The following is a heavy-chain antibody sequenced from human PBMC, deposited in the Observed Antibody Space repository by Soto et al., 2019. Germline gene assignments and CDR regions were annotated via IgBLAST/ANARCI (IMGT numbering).Heavy chain of an antibody. CDR1: GGSISSSSYY. V-gene: IGHV4-39*01. J-gene: IGHJ4*02. CDR3: ATTGSSRPTSDY. Sequence: PSETLSLTCTVSGGSISSSSYYWGWIRQPPGKGLEWIGSIYYSGSTYYNPSLKSRVTISVDTSKNQFSLKLSSVTAADTAVYYCATTGSSRPTSDYWGQGTLVTVS. D-gene: IGHD6-13*01. CDR2: IYYSGST.